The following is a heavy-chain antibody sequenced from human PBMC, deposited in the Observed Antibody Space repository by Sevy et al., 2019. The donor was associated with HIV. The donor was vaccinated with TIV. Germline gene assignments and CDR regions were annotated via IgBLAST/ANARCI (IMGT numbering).Heavy chain of an antibody. V-gene: IGHV7-4-1*02. CDR1: GYTFTSYN. CDR3: ARELGPFDY. J-gene: IGHJ4*02. D-gene: IGHD3-16*01. CDR2: INTKTGNP. Sequence: ASVKVSCKASGYTFTSYNMNWVRQAPGQGLEWMGWINTKTGNPTYAQGFTGRFVFSLDTYVSTAYLHISSLKAEDTAVYYCARELGPFDYWGKGTLVTVSS.